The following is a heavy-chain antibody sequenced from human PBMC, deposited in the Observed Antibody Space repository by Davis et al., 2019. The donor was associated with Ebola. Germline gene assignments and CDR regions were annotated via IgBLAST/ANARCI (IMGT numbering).Heavy chain of an antibody. Sequence: SVKVSCKASGYTFTGYYMHWVRQAPGQGLEWMGGIIPIFGTANYAQKFQGRVTITADESTSTAYMELSSLRSEDTAVYYCARVAARPYYYYYYGMDVWGQGTTVTVSS. J-gene: IGHJ6*02. CDR2: IIPIFGTA. CDR3: ARVAARPYYYYYYGMDV. CDR1: GYTFTGYY. V-gene: IGHV1-69*13. D-gene: IGHD6-6*01.